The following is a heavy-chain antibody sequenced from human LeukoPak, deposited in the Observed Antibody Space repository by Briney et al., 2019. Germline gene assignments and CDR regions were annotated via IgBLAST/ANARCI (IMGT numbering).Heavy chain of an antibody. CDR2: IYSRGST. CDR3: ARGGVVMSRSHFDP. CDR1: GGSITTYY. Sequence: SETLSLTCTVSGGSITTYYWTWIRQPPGKGLEWIGYIYSRGSTNYNPSLKSRVTISVDTSRNQFSLKLSSVTAADTAVYYCARGGVVMSRSHFDPWGQGTLVTVSS. D-gene: IGHD3-3*01. V-gene: IGHV4-59*01. J-gene: IGHJ5*02.